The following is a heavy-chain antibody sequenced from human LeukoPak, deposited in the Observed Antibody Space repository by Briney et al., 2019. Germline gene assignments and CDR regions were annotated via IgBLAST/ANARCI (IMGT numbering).Heavy chain of an antibody. CDR2: IRYDGSNK. V-gene: IGHV3-30*02. J-gene: IGHJ4*02. CDR3: AKDLPVEGSGSYYPDY. D-gene: IGHD3-10*01. CDR1: GFTFGTYG. Sequence: GGSLRLSCAASGFTFGTYGMHWVRQAPGKGLEWVAFIRYDGSNKYYADSVKGRFTISRDNSKNTLYLQMNSLRAEDTAVYYCAKDLPVEGSGSYYPDYWGQGTLVTVSS.